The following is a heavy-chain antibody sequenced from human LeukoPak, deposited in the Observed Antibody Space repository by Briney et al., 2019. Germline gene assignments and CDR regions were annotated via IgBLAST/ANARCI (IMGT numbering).Heavy chain of an antibody. V-gene: IGHV3-21*01. CDR3: ARDTAVAGREFDY. CDR2: ISSSSSYI. Sequence: PGGSLRLSCAASGFTFSSYSMNWVRQAPGKGLEWVSSISSSSSYIYYADSVKGRFTISRDNAKNSLYLRMNSLRAEDTAVYYCARDTAVAGREFDYWGQGTLVTVSS. CDR1: GFTFSSYS. D-gene: IGHD6-19*01. J-gene: IGHJ4*02.